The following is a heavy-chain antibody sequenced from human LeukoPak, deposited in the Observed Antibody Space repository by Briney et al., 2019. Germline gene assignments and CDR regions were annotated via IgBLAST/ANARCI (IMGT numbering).Heavy chain of an antibody. Sequence: PSETLSLTFTGTRGSLSSYYWSWIRQPAGKGLEWIGRIYTSGSTNYNPSLKSRVTMSADTSKNQFSLKLSSVTAADTAVYYCAREWGDAFDIWGQGTMVTVSS. V-gene: IGHV4-4*07. CDR1: RGSLSSYY. J-gene: IGHJ3*02. CDR3: AREWGDAFDI. D-gene: IGHD1-26*01. CDR2: IYTSGST.